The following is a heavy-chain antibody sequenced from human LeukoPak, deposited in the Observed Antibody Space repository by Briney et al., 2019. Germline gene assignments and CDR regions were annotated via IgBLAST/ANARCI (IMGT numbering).Heavy chain of an antibody. CDR2: IWYDGSNK. Sequence: GGSLRLSCAASGFTFSSYGMHWVRQAPGKGLEWVAVIWYDGSNKYYADSVKGRFTISRDNSKNTLYLQMNSLRAEDTAEYYCARDPGINGMDVWGKGTTVTVSS. J-gene: IGHJ6*04. CDR3: ARDPGINGMDV. V-gene: IGHV3-33*01. CDR1: GFTFSSYG. D-gene: IGHD3-10*01.